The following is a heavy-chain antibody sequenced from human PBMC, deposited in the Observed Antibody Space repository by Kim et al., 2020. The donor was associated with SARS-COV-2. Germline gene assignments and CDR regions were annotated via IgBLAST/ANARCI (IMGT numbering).Heavy chain of an antibody. V-gene: IGHV1-18*01. J-gene: IGHJ3*02. CDR3: ARERFNHYDSSGYYDAFD. CDR2: ISTFNGKT. D-gene: IGHD3-22*01. Sequence: ASVKVSCKASGYTFTNYGVTWVRQAPGQGLEWMGWISTFNGKTKFAQKFQGIVTMSTDTSTSTAYMELWGLSYDDTAVYYCARERFNHYDSSGYYDAFD. CDR1: GYTFTNYG.